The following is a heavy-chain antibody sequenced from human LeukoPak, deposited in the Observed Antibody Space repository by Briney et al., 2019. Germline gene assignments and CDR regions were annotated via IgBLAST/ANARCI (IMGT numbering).Heavy chain of an antibody. J-gene: IGHJ3*02. D-gene: IGHD3-10*01. CDR1: GLTFSSYG. Sequence: PGGSLRLSCAASGLTFSSYGMHWVRKAPGKGLEWVAVISYDGSNKYYADSVKGRFTISRDNSKNTLYLQMNSLRAEDTAVYYCAKDRFPEYYYGSGSPIDAFDIWGQGTMVTVSS. V-gene: IGHV3-30*12. CDR2: ISYDGSNK. CDR3: AKDRFPEYYYGSGSPIDAFDI.